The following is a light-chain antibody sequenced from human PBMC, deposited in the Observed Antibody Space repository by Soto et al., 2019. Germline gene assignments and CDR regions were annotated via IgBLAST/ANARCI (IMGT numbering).Light chain of an antibody. V-gene: IGLV2-11*01. J-gene: IGLJ2*01. CDR1: SSDVGDYNS. Sequence: QSALTQPRSVSGSPGQSVTVSCIGTSSDVGDYNSVSWYQQHPGKAPKLMIYDVSKRPSGVPDRFSGSKSGNTASLAISGLRSEDEADYYCAAWDDSLSGPEVFGGGTKVTVL. CDR3: AAWDDSLSGPEV. CDR2: DVS.